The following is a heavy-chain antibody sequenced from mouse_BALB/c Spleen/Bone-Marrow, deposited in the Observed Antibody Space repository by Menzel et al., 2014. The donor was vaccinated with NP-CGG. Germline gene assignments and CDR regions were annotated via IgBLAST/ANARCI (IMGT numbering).Heavy chain of an antibody. CDR1: GYTFTDYN. Sequence: EVQLVESGPELVKPGASVKISCKASGYTFTDYNMHWVKQSHGKSLEWIGYIYPYNGGTGYNQKFKSKATLTVDNSSSTAYMELRSLTSEDSAVYYCARSGSGYDGFAYWGQGTLVTVSA. D-gene: IGHD2-2*01. CDR2: IYPYNGGT. CDR3: ARSGSGYDGFAY. J-gene: IGHJ3*01. V-gene: IGHV1S29*02.